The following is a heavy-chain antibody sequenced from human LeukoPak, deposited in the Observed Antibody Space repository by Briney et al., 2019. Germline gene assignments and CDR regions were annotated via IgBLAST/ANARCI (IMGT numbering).Heavy chain of an antibody. Sequence: PSETLSLTCTVSGGSISSYYWSWIRQPAGKGLEWIGRIYTSGGTNYHPSLKSRVTISVDTSKNQFSLKLSFVTVADTAVDYCARALGDSSGYYYYYFDYGGQGTLVTVSS. CDR2: IYTSGGT. V-gene: IGHV4-4*07. CDR1: GGSISSYY. D-gene: IGHD3-22*01. J-gene: IGHJ4*02. CDR3: ARALGDSSGYYYYYFDY.